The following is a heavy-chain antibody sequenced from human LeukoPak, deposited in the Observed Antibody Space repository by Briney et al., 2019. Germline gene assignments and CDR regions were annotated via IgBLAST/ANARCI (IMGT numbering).Heavy chain of an antibody. CDR1: GFTFSSYA. V-gene: IGHV3-23*01. CDR3: VSTVLRFLEWSRESDY. J-gene: IGHJ4*02. Sequence: GGSLRLSCAASGFTFSSYAMSWVRQAPGKGLEWVSAISGSGGSTYYADSVKGRFTISRDNSKNTLYLQMNSLRAEDTAVYYCVSTVLRFLEWSRESDYCGQGTLVTVSS. D-gene: IGHD3-3*01. CDR2: ISGSGGST.